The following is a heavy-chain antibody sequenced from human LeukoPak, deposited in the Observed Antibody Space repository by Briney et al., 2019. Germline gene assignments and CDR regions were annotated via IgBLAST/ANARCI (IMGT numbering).Heavy chain of an antibody. Sequence: GGSLRLSCAASGFTSNNFGIHWVRQAPGKGLEWVAFVRYDGSDKYYADSVKGRFTISRDNSKNTLYLQMNSLRTEDTAVYYCAKDLHHYDRSGYFFDYWGQGTLVTVSS. D-gene: IGHD3-22*01. CDR3: AKDLHHYDRSGYFFDY. CDR1: GFTSNNFG. CDR2: VRYDGSDK. V-gene: IGHV3-30*02. J-gene: IGHJ4*02.